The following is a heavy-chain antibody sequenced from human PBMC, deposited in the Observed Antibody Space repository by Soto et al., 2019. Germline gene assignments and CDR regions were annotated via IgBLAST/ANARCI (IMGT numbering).Heavy chain of an antibody. CDR3: AHLHANSGYDWRYDP. Sequence: SETLSVTCTLSAGSVSSGTYDRSWIRQPPGKGLEWIGYIYYSGSTNYNPSLKSRVTISVDTSKNQFSLKLGSVTAADTATYYCAHLHANSGYDWRYDPWGQGTMFTGSS. CDR2: IYYSGST. V-gene: IGHV4-61*01. J-gene: IGHJ5*02. D-gene: IGHD5-12*01. CDR1: AGSVSSGTYD.